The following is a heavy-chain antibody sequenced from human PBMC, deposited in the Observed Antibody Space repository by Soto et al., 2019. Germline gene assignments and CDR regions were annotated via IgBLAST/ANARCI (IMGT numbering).Heavy chain of an antibody. D-gene: IGHD3-3*01. V-gene: IGHV1-8*01. CDR3: ARGRYDFWSGYYPYFDY. J-gene: IGHJ4*02. Sequence: SVKVSCKASGYTFTSYDINWVRQATGQGLEWMGWMNPNSGNTGYAQKFQGRVTMTRNTSISTAYMELSSLRSEDTAVYYCARGRYDFWSGYYPYFDYWGQGTLVTVSS. CDR2: MNPNSGNT. CDR1: GYTFTSYD.